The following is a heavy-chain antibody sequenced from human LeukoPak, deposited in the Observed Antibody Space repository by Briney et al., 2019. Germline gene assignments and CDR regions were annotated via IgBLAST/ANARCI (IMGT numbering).Heavy chain of an antibody. CDR3: AGCSSTSCYYYYYYYMDV. V-gene: IGHV4-4*07. D-gene: IGHD2-2*01. Sequence: PSETLSLTCTVSGGSISSYYWSWIRQPAGKGLEWIGRIYTSGSTNYNPSLKSRVTMSVDTSKNQFSLKLSSVTAADTAVYYCAGCSSTSCYYYYYYYMDVWGKGTTVTVSS. CDR2: IYTSGST. J-gene: IGHJ6*03. CDR1: GGSISSYY.